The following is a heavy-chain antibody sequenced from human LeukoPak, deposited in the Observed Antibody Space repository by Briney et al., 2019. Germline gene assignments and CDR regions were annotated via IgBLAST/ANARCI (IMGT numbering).Heavy chain of an antibody. CDR2: IKNKADGGTI. CDR1: GFTFSNAY. J-gene: IGHJ3*01. Sequence: GSLRLSCAASGFTFSNAYMSWVRQAPGKGLEWVGRIKNKADGGTIDYAAPVKGRFTISRDDSKNTLYLQMNSLKIEDTAVYYCGTGSAFDVWGQGTLVTVSS. D-gene: IGHD3/OR15-3a*01. CDR3: GTGSAFDV. V-gene: IGHV3-15*01.